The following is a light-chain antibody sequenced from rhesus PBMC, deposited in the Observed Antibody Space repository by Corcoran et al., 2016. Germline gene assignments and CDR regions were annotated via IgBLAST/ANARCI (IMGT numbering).Light chain of an antibody. CDR1: QSVSCS. J-gene: IGKJ1*01. Sequence: EIVMTQSPATLSLSPGERATLSCMASQSVSCSVAWYQQKPEQAPRLLINGASSRATGIPDRFRGSGSGTDFPLIISGLEPGDVGVCYCQQYSDWKAFCQGAKVEIK. CDR3: QQYSDWKA. CDR2: GAS. V-gene: IGKV3S9*01.